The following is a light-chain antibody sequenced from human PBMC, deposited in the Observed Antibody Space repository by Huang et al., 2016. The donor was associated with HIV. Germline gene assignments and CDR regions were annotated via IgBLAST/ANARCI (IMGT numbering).Light chain of an antibody. CDR1: QSVNSD. Sequence: EIEMTQSPAILSVSPGERATLSCRASQSVNSDLAWYLQKPGQAPRLLIYGASTRAIGSPAKFNGTGSGTKFSLSISNLQSDDFGVYYCQQYNDWPPLTFGGGTKVEI. J-gene: IGKJ4*01. V-gene: IGKV3-15*01. CDR3: QQYNDWPPLT. CDR2: GAS.